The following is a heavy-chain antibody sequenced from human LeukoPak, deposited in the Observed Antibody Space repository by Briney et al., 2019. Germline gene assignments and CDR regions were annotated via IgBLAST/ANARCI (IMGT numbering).Heavy chain of an antibody. J-gene: IGHJ4*02. D-gene: IGHD6-6*01. CDR3: ARSYSSSRGTFDY. CDR2: ISGSGGST. Sequence: HPGGSLRLSCAASGFTFSSYAMSWVRQAPGKGLEWVSAISGSGGSTYYADSVKGRFTISRDNSKNTLYLQMNSLRAEDTAVYYCARSYSSSRGTFDYWGQGTLVTVSS. CDR1: GFTFSSYA. V-gene: IGHV3-23*01.